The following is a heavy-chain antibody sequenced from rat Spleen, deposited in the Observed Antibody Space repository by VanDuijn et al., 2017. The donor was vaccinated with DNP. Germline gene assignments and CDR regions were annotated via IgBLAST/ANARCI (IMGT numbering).Heavy chain of an antibody. J-gene: IGHJ2*01. V-gene: IGHV5-7*01. D-gene: IGHD1-9*01. CDR1: GFIFSDYN. CDR3: TTESTYYGYFDY. CDR2: ISYDGSST. Sequence: EVQLVESGGGLVQPGRSLKLSCAASGFIFSDYNMVWVRQAPKKSLEWVATISYDGSSTDYRDSVKGRFTISRDNAKSTLYLQMDSLRSEDTATYYCTTESTYYGYFDYWGQGVMVPVSS.